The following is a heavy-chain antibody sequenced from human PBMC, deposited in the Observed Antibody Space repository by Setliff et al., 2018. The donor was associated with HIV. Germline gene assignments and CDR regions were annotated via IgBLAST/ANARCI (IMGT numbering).Heavy chain of an antibody. CDR3: ARRIDDSGSFPDKNWFDT. Sequence: PSETLSLTCTVSGVSISISDWSWIRQPPGKGLEWIGCIYTSGNTNYDPSLKSRVTISVDTSKNQFSLKLASVTAADTAVYYCARRIDDSGSFPDKNWFDTWGQGSLVTVSS. D-gene: IGHD3-10*01. V-gene: IGHV4-4*09. CDR1: GVSISISD. CDR2: IYTSGNT. J-gene: IGHJ5*02.